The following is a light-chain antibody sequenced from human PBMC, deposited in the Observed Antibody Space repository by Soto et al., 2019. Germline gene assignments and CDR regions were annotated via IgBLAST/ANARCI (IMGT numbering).Light chain of an antibody. V-gene: IGKV1-12*01. CDR2: AAS. Sequence: DTQMAHSLCLVTASVGRRVIITCLASQDISTWLAWFQQKPGKAPKLLIYAASSLQSGVPSRFSGSGSGTVFTLTISSLQPEDFATYFCQQASSIPPPTFGQGTRLEIK. J-gene: IGKJ5*01. CDR3: QQASSIPPPT. CDR1: QDISTW.